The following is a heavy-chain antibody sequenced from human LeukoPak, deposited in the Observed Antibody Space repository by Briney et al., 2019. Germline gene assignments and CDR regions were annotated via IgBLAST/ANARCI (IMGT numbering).Heavy chain of an antibody. CDR1: KFTLSSTY. D-gene: IGHD1-20*01. V-gene: IGHV3-53*01. J-gene: IGHJ6*02. CDR2: MYSFGNT. CDR3: ARGKPVTGTPDYYSYGMDV. Sequence: GGSLRLSCAVSKFTLSSTYMSWVRQAPGKGLEWVSLMYSFGNTYYADSVKGRFTISRDNSKNTLYLQMNSLRAEDTALYYCARGKPVTGTPDYYSYGMDVWGQGTMVTVSS.